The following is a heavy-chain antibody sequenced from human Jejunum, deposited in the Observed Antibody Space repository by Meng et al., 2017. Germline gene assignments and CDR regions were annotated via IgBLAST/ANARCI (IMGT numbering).Heavy chain of an antibody. D-gene: IGHD2-2*01. CDR3: ARNCTNTRCSHRGFDN. CDR1: GGSITSHPYY. CDR2: AYYSGGT. Sequence: QLQLQESGPGLVKPSETLSLTCPVSGGSITSHPYYSAWIRHPPGKGLEWIGSAYYSGGTYYNPSLRSRVTISVDTSKNQFSLRLSSVTASDTALYYCARNCTNTRCSHRGFDNWGQGSLVTVSS. J-gene: IGHJ4*02. V-gene: IGHV4-39*01.